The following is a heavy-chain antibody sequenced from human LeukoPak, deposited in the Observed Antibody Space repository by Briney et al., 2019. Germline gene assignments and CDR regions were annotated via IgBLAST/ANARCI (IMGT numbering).Heavy chain of an antibody. Sequence: ASVKVSCKASGYTFTDYYMHWVRQAPGQGLEWMGWINPNSGGTNYARKFQGRVTMTRDTSISTAYMELSSLRSDDTAVYYCARDGFDYWGQGTLVTVSS. CDR2: INPNSGGT. CDR3: ARDGFDY. V-gene: IGHV1-2*02. J-gene: IGHJ4*02. CDR1: GYTFTDYY.